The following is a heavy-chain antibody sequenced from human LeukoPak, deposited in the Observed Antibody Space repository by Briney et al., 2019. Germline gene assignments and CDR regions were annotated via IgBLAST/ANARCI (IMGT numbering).Heavy chain of an antibody. D-gene: IGHD3-22*01. J-gene: IGHJ2*01. Sequence: SETLSLTCTVSGGSIFSYYWNWIRQPPGKGLEWIGYIYSNGITNYSPSLTSRGTISIATSKNQFSLRLRSVTAADTAIYYCARRAYYDSSGYYPTSGYFDLWGRGTLVTVSS. CDR1: GGSIFSYY. CDR2: IYSNGIT. CDR3: ARRAYYDSSGYYPTSGYFDL. V-gene: IGHV4-4*08.